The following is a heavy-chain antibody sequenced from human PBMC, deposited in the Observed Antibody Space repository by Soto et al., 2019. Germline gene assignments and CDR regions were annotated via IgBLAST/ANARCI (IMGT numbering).Heavy chain of an antibody. J-gene: IGHJ4*02. CDR1: GFTFSDYY. Sequence: QVQLVESGGGLVKPGGSLRLSCAASGFTFSDYYMSWIRQAPGKGLEWVSYISSSSSYTNYADSVKGRFTISRDNAKNSLYLQMNSLRAEDTAVYYCARSRHYYDSSGYHNFDYWGQGTLVTVSS. CDR3: ARSRHYYDSSGYHNFDY. D-gene: IGHD3-22*01. CDR2: ISSSSSYT. V-gene: IGHV3-11*05.